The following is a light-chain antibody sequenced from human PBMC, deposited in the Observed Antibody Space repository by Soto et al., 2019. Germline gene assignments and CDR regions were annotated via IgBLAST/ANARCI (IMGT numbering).Light chain of an antibody. CDR1: QSISSW. Sequence: DIQMTQSPSTLSASVGDRVTITCRASQSISSWLAWYQQKPGKAPKLLIYDASSLESGVPSRFSGSGSGTVFTLTISSLQPDDFATYYGQQYNSYPWTFGQGTKVEIK. V-gene: IGKV1-5*01. CDR2: DAS. J-gene: IGKJ1*01. CDR3: QQYNSYPWT.